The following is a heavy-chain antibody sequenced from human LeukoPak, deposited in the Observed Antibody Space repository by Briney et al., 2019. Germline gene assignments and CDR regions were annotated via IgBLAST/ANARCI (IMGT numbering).Heavy chain of an antibody. Sequence: PGGSLRLSCAASGFTFNTYGMHWVRQAPGKGLEWVAVISYDGSNEDYADSVKGRFTMSRDNSKNTVYLQMNSLRAEDTAVYYCAKDGLASRYDNSAPGIYFGMDVWGQGTTVTVSS. D-gene: IGHD3-22*01. CDR3: AKDGLASRYDNSAPGIYFGMDV. CDR1: GFTFNTYG. J-gene: IGHJ6*02. V-gene: IGHV3-30*18. CDR2: ISYDGSNE.